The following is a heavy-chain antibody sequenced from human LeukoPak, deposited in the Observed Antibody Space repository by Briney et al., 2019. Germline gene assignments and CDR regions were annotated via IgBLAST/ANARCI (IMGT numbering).Heavy chain of an antibody. CDR1: GFTFSRYS. J-gene: IGHJ4*02. CDR2: ISSSSSYI. CDR3: PREKGNVIMLYAPTGPYAY. D-gene: IGHD2-8*01. Sequence: GGSLRLSCAASGFTFSRYSMNWVRQAPGKGLEWVSSISSSSSYIYYADSVKGRFTISRDNAKNSLHLQMNSLRAEDTAVYYCPREKGNVIMLYAPTGPYAYWAQGTLVTAPS. V-gene: IGHV3-21*01.